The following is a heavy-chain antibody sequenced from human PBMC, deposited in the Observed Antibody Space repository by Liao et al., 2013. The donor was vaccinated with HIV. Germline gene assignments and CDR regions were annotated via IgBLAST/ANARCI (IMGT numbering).Heavy chain of an antibody. V-gene: IGHV4-34*01. CDR2: INHSGST. Sequence: QVQLQQWGAGLLKPSETLSLTCAVYGGSFSDYYWSWIRQPPGKGLEWIGEINHSGSTNYNPSLKSRVTISVDTSKNQFSLKLSSVTAADTAVYYCARVRPLXCTSTSCWVLPFDYWGQGTLVTVSS. CDR3: ARVRPLXCTSTSCWVLPFDY. J-gene: IGHJ4*02. CDR1: GGSFSDYY. D-gene: IGHD2-2*01.